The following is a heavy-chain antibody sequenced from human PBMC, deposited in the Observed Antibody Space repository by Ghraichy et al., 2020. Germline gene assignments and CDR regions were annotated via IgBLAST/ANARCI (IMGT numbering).Heavy chain of an antibody. CDR1: GYSISSGYF. CDR2: ISHRGSA. V-gene: IGHV4-38-2*02. J-gene: IGHJ6*02. Sequence: SETLSLTCTVSGYSISSGYFWGWIRQSPGRGLQWIGSISHRGSAYYSLSLGYRVTISRGTSKNQFSLQLSSVTAADTAVYYCARGGTPAYKYYFGLDVWGQGITVTVS. CDR3: ARGGTPAYKYYFGLDV. D-gene: IGHD5-24*01.